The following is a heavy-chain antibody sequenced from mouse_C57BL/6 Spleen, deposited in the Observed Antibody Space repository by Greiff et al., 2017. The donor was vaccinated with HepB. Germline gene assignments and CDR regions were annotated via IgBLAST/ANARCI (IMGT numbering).Heavy chain of an antibody. J-gene: IGHJ4*01. CDR1: GFTFSSYG. Sequence: EVKLMESGGDLVKPGGSLKLSCAASGFTFSSYGMSWVRQTPDKRLEWVATISSGGSYTYYPDSVKGRFTISRDNAKNTLYLQMSSLKSEDTAMYYGARHEDYAMDYWGQGTSVTVSS. V-gene: IGHV5-6*01. CDR3: ARHEDYAMDY. CDR2: ISSGGSYT.